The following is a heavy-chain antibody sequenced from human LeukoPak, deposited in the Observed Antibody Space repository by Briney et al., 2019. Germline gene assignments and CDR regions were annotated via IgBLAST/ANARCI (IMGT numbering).Heavy chain of an antibody. CDR3: VKEITPNIAHPIDP. V-gene: IGHV3-30*18. D-gene: IGHD6-13*01. CDR2: ISYDESAT. J-gene: IGHJ5*02. Sequence: GGSLRLSCAASGFTFSSYGMQWVRQAPGKGLEWVGVISYDESATFYGDSVKGRFIISRDNSRNTLFLQMNTLRAEDTAIYYCVKEITPNIAHPIDPWGQGTLVTVSS. CDR1: GFTFSSYG.